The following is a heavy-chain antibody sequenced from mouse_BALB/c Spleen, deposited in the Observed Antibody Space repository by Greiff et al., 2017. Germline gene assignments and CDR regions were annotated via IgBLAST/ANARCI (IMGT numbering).Heavy chain of an antibody. CDR3: ARGAEYGYFDY. CDR1: GFTFSSYG. J-gene: IGHJ2*01. Sequence: EVHLVESGGDLVKPGGSLKLSCAASGFTFSSYGMSWVRQTPDKRLEWVATISSGGSYTYYPDSVKGRFTISRDNAKNTLYLQMSSLKSEDTAMYYCARGAEYGYFDYWGQGTTLTVSS. CDR2: ISSGGSYT. D-gene: IGHD3-3*01. V-gene: IGHV5-6*01.